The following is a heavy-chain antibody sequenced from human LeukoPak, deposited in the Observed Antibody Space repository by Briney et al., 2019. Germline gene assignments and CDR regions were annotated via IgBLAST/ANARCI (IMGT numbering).Heavy chain of an antibody. V-gene: IGHV3-23*01. Sequence: PGGSLRLSCAASGFTFSIYAMSWVRQAPGKGLEWVSAVSGSGGGTYYADSVKGRFTVSRDNSKDTVYLQINSLSAEDTAVYYCAKTTTGYSSGRYPGWPVDYWGQGTLVTVSS. D-gene: IGHD6-19*01. CDR2: VSGSGGGT. CDR3: AKTTTGYSSGRYPGWPVDY. J-gene: IGHJ4*02. CDR1: GFTFSIYA.